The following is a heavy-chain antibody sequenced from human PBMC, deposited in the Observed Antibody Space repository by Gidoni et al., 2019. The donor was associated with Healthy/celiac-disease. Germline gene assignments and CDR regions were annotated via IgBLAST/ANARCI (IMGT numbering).Heavy chain of an antibody. Sequence: HGQLVQSGAAGMKHGASVAVSCKDSAYTFHGNYMHWVRQAPGQGLEWMVWVNPNSCGTNYAQKFQGRVTMTRDTSISTAYMDLSRLRSDDTAVYYCARDRRSIAAAGTKYYFDYWGQGTLVTVSS. CDR1: AYTFHGNY. CDR3: ARDRRSIAAAGTKYYFDY. V-gene: IGHV1-2*02. CDR2: VNPNSCGT. J-gene: IGHJ4*02. D-gene: IGHD6-13*01.